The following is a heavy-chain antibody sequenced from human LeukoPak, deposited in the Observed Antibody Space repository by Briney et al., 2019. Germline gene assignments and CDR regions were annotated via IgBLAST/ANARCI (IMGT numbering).Heavy chain of an antibody. CDR2: ISAYNGNT. D-gene: IGHD3-16*01. CDR3: ARASRATLSDY. CDR1: GYTFTSYD. Sequence: ASVKVSCKASGYTFTSYDINWVRQATGQGLAWMGWISAYNGNTNYAQKLQGRVTMTTDTSTSTAYMELRSLRSDDTAVYYCARASRATLSDYWGQGTLVTVSS. J-gene: IGHJ4*02. V-gene: IGHV1-18*01.